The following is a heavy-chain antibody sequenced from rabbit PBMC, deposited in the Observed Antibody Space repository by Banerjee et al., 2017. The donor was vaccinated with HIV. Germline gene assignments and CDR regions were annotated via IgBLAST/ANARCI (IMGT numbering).Heavy chain of an antibody. CDR3: ARTYDSSGDWGL. V-gene: IGHV1S40*01. CDR2: IRVGNSGST. J-gene: IGHJ3*01. D-gene: IGHD1-1*01. Sequence: QSLEESGGDLVKPGASLTLTCTASGFTISSSYYMCWVRQAPGKGLEWIACIRVGNSGSTHYASWAKGRFTISKTSSTTVTLQMTSLTAADTATYFCARTYDSSGDWGLWGQGTLVTVS. CDR1: GFTISSSYY.